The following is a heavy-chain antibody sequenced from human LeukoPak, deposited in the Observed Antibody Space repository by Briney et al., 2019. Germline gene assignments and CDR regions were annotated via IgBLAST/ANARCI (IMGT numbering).Heavy chain of an antibody. D-gene: IGHD2-15*01. V-gene: IGHV4-4*07. CDR1: GGSISSYY. CDR3: ARDLGYCSGGSCYLNWFDP. J-gene: IGHJ5*02. CDR2: IYTSGST. Sequence: PSETLSLTCTVSGGSISSYYWSWIRQPAGKGLEWIGRIYTSGSTNYNPSLKSRVTMSVDTSKNQFPLKLSSVTAADTAVYYCARDLGYCSGGSCYLNWFDPWGQGTLVTVSS.